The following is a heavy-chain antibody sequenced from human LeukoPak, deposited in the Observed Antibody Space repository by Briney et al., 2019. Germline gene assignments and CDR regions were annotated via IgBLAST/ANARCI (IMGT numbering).Heavy chain of an antibody. CDR1: RYTFPANS. Sequence: ASVNVSCKASRYTFPANSMDWARHAPRQGLEWMGRINPNSGDTVYAQNSQHTVTMTRDTSISTEDTGQTNMRTDCTSIYYPSIGYCSGGTCYLVENWFDPWGQGTLVTVSS. V-gene: IGHV1-2*06. D-gene: IGHD2-15*01. CDR3: SIGYCSGGTCYLVENWFDP. J-gene: IGHJ5*02. CDR2: INPNSGDT.